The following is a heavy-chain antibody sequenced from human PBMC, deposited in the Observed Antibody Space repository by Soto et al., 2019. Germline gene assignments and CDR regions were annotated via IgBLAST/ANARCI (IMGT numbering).Heavy chain of an antibody. J-gene: IGHJ4*02. D-gene: IGHD6-19*01. CDR1: GCSINGHY. Sequence: PSETLSLTCTVSGCSINGHYWSWIRQPPGKGLEWIGYIYYSGNTDYSPSLKSRVTLSVDTSKNQFSLKLRSVTAADTAVYYCARGGWSLDSWGQGTLVTVSS. CDR3: ARGGWSLDS. V-gene: IGHV4-59*11. CDR2: IYYSGNT.